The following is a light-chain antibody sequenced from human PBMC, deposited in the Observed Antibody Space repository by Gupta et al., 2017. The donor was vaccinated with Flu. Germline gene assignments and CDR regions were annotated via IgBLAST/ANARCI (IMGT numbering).Light chain of an antibody. CDR3: GTWDSRLSAAV. CDR2: DNN. J-gene: IGLJ7*01. CDR1: SSNIGNNY. Sequence: QSVLTQPPSVSAAPGQKVTISCSGSSSNIGNNYVSWYQQLPGTTPKLPIYDNNKRPSGSPDRFSGSRSGTSATLGITGLQTGDEADYYCGTWDSRLSAAVFGGGTQLTVL. V-gene: IGLV1-51*01.